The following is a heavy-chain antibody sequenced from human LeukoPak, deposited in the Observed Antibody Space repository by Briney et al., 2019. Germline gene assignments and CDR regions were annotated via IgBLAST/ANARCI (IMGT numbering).Heavy chain of an antibody. CDR3: ARGPFGTLWFDP. V-gene: IGHV4-59*12. D-gene: IGHD1-14*01. CDR1: GGSIGTYY. Sequence: PSETLSLTCTVSGGSIGTYYWSWIRQPPGKGLEWIGYIYYSGSTNYNPSLKSRVTISVDTSKNQFSLKLSSVTAADTAVYYCARGPFGTLWFDPWGQGTLVTVSS. J-gene: IGHJ5*02. CDR2: IYYSGST.